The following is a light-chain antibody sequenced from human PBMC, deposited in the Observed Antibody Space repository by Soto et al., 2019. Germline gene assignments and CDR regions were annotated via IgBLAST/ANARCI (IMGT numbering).Light chain of an antibody. CDR3: QQYKNWPPLT. CDR2: GAS. CDR1: QSVSSSY. V-gene: IGKV3-20*01. Sequence: EIVLTQSPGTLSLSPGERATLSCRASQSVSSSYLAWYQQKPGQAPRLLIYGASSRATGIPDRFSGSGSGTDFTLTISRLEPEDFAVYYCQQYKNWPPLTFGGGTKVEI. J-gene: IGKJ4*01.